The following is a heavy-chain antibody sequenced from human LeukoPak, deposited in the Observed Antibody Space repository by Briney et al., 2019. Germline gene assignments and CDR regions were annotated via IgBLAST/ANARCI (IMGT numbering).Heavy chain of an antibody. J-gene: IGHJ4*02. V-gene: IGHV3-11*04. D-gene: IGHD5-18*01. CDR3: ARLQIVDTAMATDY. CDR1: GFTFSDYY. Sequence: GGSLRLSCAASGFTFSDYYMSWIRQAPGKGLEWVSYISSSGSTIYYADSVKGRFTISRDNAKNSLYLQMNSLRAEDTAVYYCARLQIVDTAMATDYWGQGTLVTVSS. CDR2: ISSSGSTI.